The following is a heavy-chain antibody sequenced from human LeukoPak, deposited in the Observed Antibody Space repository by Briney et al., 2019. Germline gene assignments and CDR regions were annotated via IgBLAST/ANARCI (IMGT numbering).Heavy chain of an antibody. D-gene: IGHD4-17*01. V-gene: IGHV1-18*01. CDR3: ARDPGYGDYGGSWFDP. Sequence: ASVKVSCKASGYTFTSYGMSWVRQAPGQGLEWMGWISAYNGNTNYAQKLQGRVTMTTDTSTSTAYMELRSLRSDDTAVYYCARDPGYGDYGGSWFDPWGQGNLVTVSS. J-gene: IGHJ5*02. CDR1: GYTFTSYG. CDR2: ISAYNGNT.